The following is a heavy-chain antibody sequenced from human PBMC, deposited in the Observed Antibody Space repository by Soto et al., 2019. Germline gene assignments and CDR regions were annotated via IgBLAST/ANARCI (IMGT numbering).Heavy chain of an antibody. CDR1: GFSFSDYY. Sequence: QMQLVQSGGGLVKPGGSLRLSCAASGFSFSDYYMSWIRRAPGKGLEWVSYIGASGSPIYFGDSVKGRFSISRDNTNNSLYLQMNSLRPADTGVYYCASGTYGMDVWGQGTTVIVSS. CDR3: ASGTYGMDV. CDR2: IGASGSPI. J-gene: IGHJ6*02. V-gene: IGHV3-11*01.